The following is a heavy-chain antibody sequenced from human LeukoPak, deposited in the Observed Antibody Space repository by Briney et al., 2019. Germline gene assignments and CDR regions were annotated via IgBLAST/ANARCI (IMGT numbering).Heavy chain of an antibody. Sequence: SGPTLVKPTQTLTLTCTFSGFSLSTSGMGVGWIRQPPGKALEWLALIYWDDDNRYNPSLKNRLSITKDTPKNLVVLTMTNMDPVDTATYYCAHVAKFYFDSSGYSLRYFDYWGQGTLVTVSS. D-gene: IGHD3-22*01. V-gene: IGHV2-5*02. CDR2: IYWDDDN. CDR3: AHVAKFYFDSSGYSLRYFDY. CDR1: GFSLSTSGMG. J-gene: IGHJ4*02.